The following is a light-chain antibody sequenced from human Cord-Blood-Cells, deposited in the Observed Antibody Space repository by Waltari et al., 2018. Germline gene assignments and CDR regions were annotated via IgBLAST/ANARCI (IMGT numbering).Light chain of an antibody. CDR1: QSVTSN. CDR2: GAS. CDR3: QKYNNWPPYT. Sequence: IVMTQSPATLSVSPGERATLSCRASQSVTSNLSWYQQKPGQAPRRLIYGASTTATGIPARFSGSGSGTEFTLTISSLQSEDFAVYNCQKYNNWPPYTFGQGTKLEIK. V-gene: IGKV3-15*01. J-gene: IGKJ2*01.